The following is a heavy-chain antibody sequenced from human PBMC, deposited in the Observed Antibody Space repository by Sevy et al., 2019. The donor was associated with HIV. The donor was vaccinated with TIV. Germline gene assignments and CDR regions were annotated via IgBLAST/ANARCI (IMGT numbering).Heavy chain of an antibody. D-gene: IGHD6-19*01. V-gene: IGHV3-30*18. Sequence: GGSLRLSCAASGFTFSSYGMHWVRQAPGKGLEWVAVISYDGSNKYYADSVKGRFTISRDNSKNTLYLQMNSLRAVGTAVYYCAKVLIAVAGTEPRYYYYGMDVWGQGTTVTVSS. CDR2: ISYDGSNK. J-gene: IGHJ6*02. CDR1: GFTFSSYG. CDR3: AKVLIAVAGTEPRYYYYGMDV.